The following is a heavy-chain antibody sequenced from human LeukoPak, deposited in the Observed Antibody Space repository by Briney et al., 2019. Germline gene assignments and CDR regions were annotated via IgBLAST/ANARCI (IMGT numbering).Heavy chain of an antibody. J-gene: IGHJ4*02. Sequence: GGSLRLSCAASGFTFNTYAMSWVRQAPGKGLEWVSSISGGDVSTSYADSVKGRFTISRDNSKNTLYLHMNSLRVGDTGIYYCANEIRPNDYWGQGTLVTVAS. CDR1: GFTFNTYA. CDR2: ISGGDVST. CDR3: ANEIRPNDY. V-gene: IGHV3-23*01. D-gene: IGHD4-17*01.